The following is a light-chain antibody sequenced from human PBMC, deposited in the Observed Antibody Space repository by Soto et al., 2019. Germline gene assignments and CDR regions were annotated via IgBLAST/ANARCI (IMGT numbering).Light chain of an antibody. J-gene: IGKJ1*01. V-gene: IGKV3-11*01. Sequence: ETVLTQSPATLSLSPGERATLSCRASHSLDSYLAWYQKKPGQAPRLLIYDTSNRASCIPARFSGSGSGTDFTLTISRLGPEDSAVYYCLHRSNWPTFGQGTKVELK. CDR2: DTS. CDR3: LHRSNWPT. CDR1: HSLDSY.